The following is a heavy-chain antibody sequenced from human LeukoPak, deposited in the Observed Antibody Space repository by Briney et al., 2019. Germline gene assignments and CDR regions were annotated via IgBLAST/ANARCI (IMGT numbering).Heavy chain of an antibody. CDR1: GYTFTSYG. Sequence: ASVKVSCKASGYTFTSYGISWVRQAPGQGLEWMGWISAYNGNTNYAQKLQGRVTMTTDTSTSTAYMELRSLRSDDTAVYYCARARPPPQWAAAGPIDYWGQGTLVTVSS. CDR3: ARARPPPQWAAAGPIDY. D-gene: IGHD6-25*01. V-gene: IGHV1-18*01. J-gene: IGHJ4*02. CDR2: ISAYNGNT.